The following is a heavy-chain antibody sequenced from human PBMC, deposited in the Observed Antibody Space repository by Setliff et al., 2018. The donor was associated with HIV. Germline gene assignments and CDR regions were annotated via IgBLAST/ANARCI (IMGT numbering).Heavy chain of an antibody. CDR1: GGSISSSHW. D-gene: IGHD5-18*01. CDR2: IFHSGSP. Sequence: SETLSLTCTVSGGSISSSHWWSWVRQPPGKGLEWIGEIFHSGSPNYNPSLKSRLTISVDKSKNQFSLKLTSVTAADTAVYYCARVGLPYNSGRLDQWGQGSLVTVSS. CDR3: ARVGLPYNSGRLDQ. J-gene: IGHJ4*02. V-gene: IGHV4-4*02.